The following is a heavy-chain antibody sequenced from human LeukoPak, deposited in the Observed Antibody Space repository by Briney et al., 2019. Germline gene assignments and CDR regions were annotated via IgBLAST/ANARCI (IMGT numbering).Heavy chain of an antibody. CDR1: GFTFDDYG. CDR3: ARGGWLRSNPPMDV. D-gene: IGHD5-12*01. Sequence: GSLMLSCAASGFTFDDYGMSWVRQAPGKGLEWGSGINWNGGSTGYADSVKGRFTISRDNAKNSLYPQMNSLRAEDTALYYCARGGWLRSNPPMDVWGKGTTVTVSS. J-gene: IGHJ6*04. CDR2: INWNGGST. V-gene: IGHV3-20*04.